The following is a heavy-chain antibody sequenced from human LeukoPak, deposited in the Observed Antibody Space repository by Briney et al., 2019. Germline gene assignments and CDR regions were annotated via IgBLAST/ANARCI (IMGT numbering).Heavy chain of an antibody. Sequence: GGSLRLSCAASGFTFSSYGMHWVRQAPGKGLEWVAVIWYDGSNKYYADSVKGRFTISRDNSKNTLYLQMNSLRAEDTAVYYCASAGTYCSGGSCYWFDPWGQGTLVTVSS. CDR3: ASAGTYCSGGSCYWFDP. CDR2: IWYDGSNK. CDR1: GFTFSSYG. J-gene: IGHJ5*02. V-gene: IGHV3-33*01. D-gene: IGHD2-15*01.